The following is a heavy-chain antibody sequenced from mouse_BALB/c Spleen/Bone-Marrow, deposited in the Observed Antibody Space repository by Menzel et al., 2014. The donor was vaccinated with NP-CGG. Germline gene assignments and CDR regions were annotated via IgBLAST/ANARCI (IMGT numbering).Heavy chain of an antibody. V-gene: IGHV4-1*02. CDR3: SRLGYYGGFAY. D-gene: IGHD2-3*01. J-gene: IGHJ3*01. CDR1: GFDFSRYW. CDR2: INPDSRTI. Sequence: EVQGVESGGGLVQHGGSLKVSCAASGFDFSRYWMSWVRQAPGKGLEWIGEINPDSRTINYTPSLKDKFIISRDNAKNTLYLQMSKVRSEDTALYYCSRLGYYGGFAYWGHGTLVTVSA.